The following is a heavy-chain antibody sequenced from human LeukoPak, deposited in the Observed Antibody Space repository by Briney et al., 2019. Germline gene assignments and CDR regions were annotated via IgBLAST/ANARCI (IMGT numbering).Heavy chain of an antibody. CDR1: GFSFRSYW. CDR2: IKQDGSEK. Sequence: PGGSLRLSCAASGFSFRSYWMSWVRQAPGKGLEWVANIKQDGSEKYYVDSVKGRFTISRDNAKNSLYLQMNSLRAEDTAVYYCAVGYSSTWYHFEYWGQGTLVTVSS. J-gene: IGHJ4*02. CDR3: AVGYSSTWYHFEY. V-gene: IGHV3-7*03. D-gene: IGHD6-13*01.